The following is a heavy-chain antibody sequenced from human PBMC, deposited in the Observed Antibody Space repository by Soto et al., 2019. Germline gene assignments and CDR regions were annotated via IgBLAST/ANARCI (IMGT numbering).Heavy chain of an antibody. J-gene: IGHJ4*02. Sequence: SETLSLTCTVSGGSISSSSYYWGWIRQPPGKGLEWIGSIYYSGSTYYNPSLKSRVTISVDTSKNQFSLKLSSVTAADTAVYYCARLGSSSWYIYYFDYWGQGTLVTVSS. D-gene: IGHD6-13*01. CDR3: ARLGSSSWYIYYFDY. CDR1: GGSISSSSYY. V-gene: IGHV4-39*01. CDR2: IYYSGST.